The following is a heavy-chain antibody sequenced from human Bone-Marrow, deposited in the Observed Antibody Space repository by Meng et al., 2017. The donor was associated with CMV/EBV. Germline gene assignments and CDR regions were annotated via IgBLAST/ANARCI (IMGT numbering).Heavy chain of an antibody. J-gene: IGHJ6*02. Sequence: LKISCAASGFTFDDYAMHWVRQAPGKGLEWVSGISWNSGSIGYADSVKGRFTISRDNAKNSLYLQMTSLRAEDTAVYYCARALYYFDSGGNYQQTYGMDVWGQGTTVTVSS. CDR1: GFTFDDYA. V-gene: IGHV3-9*01. CDR3: ARALYYFDSGGNYQQTYGMDV. CDR2: ISWNSGSI. D-gene: IGHD3-22*01.